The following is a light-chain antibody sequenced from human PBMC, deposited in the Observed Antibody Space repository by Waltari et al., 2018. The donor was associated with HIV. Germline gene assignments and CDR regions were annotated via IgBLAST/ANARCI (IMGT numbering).Light chain of an antibody. J-gene: IGKJ2*01. CDR2: GAS. CDR1: QGIGND. Sequence: AIQMTQSPTSLSASVGDRVTITCRASQGIGNDLSWYQQKPGMAPRGLIDGASISQTGVPARFSGSGSGAHFTLTISSLQAEDLATYYCLQDYSWPYTFGQGTKVEIK. V-gene: IGKV1-6*01. CDR3: LQDYSWPYT.